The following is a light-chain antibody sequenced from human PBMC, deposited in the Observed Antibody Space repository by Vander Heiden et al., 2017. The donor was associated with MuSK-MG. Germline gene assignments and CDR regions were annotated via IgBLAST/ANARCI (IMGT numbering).Light chain of an antibody. CDR3: QVWDSSSDHVV. Sequence: SSVLPQPPPVSVAPGKPARITCGGNNIGSKSVHWYQQKPGQAPVLVIYYDSDRPSGIPERFSGSNSGNTATLTISRVEAGDEADYYCQVWDSSSDHVVFGGGTKLTVL. V-gene: IGLV3-21*04. J-gene: IGLJ2*01. CDR1: NIGSKS. CDR2: YDS.